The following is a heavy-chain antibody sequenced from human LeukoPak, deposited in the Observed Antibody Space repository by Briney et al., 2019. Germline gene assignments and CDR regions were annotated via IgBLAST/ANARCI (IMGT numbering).Heavy chain of an antibody. CDR3: ARVYYYDSSGYYGSFDY. D-gene: IGHD3-22*01. J-gene: IGHJ4*02. CDR2: ISYDGSNK. V-gene: IGHV3-30*04. CDR1: GFTFSSYA. Sequence: GGSLRPSCAASGFTFSSYAMHWVRQAPGKGLEWVAVISYDGSNKYYADSVKGRFTISRDNSKNTLYLQMNSLRAEDTAVYYCARVYYYDSSGYYGSFDYWGQGTLVTVSS.